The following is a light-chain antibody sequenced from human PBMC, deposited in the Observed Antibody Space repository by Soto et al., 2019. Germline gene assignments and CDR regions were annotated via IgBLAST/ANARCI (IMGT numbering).Light chain of an antibody. J-gene: IGKJ2*01. Sequence: IVLTQSPTTLSVSPGERATLSCRASQDLNSKLAWYQHKPGRAPRLLIYGAFNRASGIPGRFSGSGSSTEFTLTIRSLQSEDFALYYCQQYSDWPRTFGQGTKLEIK. CDR3: QQYSDWPRT. CDR2: GAF. V-gene: IGKV3-15*01. CDR1: QDLNSK.